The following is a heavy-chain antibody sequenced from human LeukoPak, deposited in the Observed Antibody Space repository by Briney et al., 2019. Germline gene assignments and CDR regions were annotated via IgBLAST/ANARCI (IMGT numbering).Heavy chain of an antibody. D-gene: IGHD3-10*01. CDR1: GGSISSYY. CDR3: ARLAPSGRPKFFDY. Sequence: SETLSLTCTVSGGSISSYYWSWIRQPPGKGLEWIGYIYYSGSTNYNPSLKSRVTISVDTSKNQFSLKLSSVTAADTAVYYCARLAPSGRPKFFDYWGQGTLVTVSS. J-gene: IGHJ4*02. CDR2: IYYSGST. V-gene: IGHV4-59*01.